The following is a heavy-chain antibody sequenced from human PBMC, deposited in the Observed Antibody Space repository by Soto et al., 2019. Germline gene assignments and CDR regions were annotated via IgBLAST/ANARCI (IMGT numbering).Heavy chain of an antibody. CDR2: IYYTGTT. CDR1: GSPISDNY. J-gene: IGHJ4*01. V-gene: IGHV4-59*08. D-gene: IGHD3-22*01. Sequence: QVQLQESGPGLVKPSETLSVTCTVSGSPISDNYWSWFRQAPGQGLEWVGYIYYTGTTTYHPSLKSRVTISLDTSKSQFSLILRSVTAADTAVYYCARLGYYYQAFDYWCHGTLVTVSS. CDR3: ARLGYYYQAFDY.